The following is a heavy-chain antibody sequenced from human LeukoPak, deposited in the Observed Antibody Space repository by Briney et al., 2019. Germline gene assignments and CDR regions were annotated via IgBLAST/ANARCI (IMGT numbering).Heavy chain of an antibody. V-gene: IGHV3-74*01. CDR2: INSDGIST. CDR3: ARDAGNFDY. Sequence: GGSLRLSCAASGFTFSNYWMHWARQAPGKGLVWVSRINSDGISTGYADSVKGRFTVSRDNAKKTLYLQMNSLRAEDTAVYYCARDAGNFDYWGQGTLVTVSS. CDR1: GFTFSNYW. J-gene: IGHJ4*02.